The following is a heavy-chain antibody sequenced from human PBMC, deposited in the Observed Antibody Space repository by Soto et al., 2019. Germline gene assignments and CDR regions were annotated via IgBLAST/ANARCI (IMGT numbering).Heavy chain of an antibody. V-gene: IGHV1-69*01. CDR2: IIPVFGLV. CDR3: ARGLIVVVGSRAYYGMVV. J-gene: IGHJ6*02. Sequence: QVHLLLQSGAAVKKPGSSVKVSCKASGGTPSNSAISWVRQDPGHGLEWMGGIIPVFGLVKYAQNFQGRVTPTADESTHTAYMELSRLRPADTAVYYCARGLIVVVGSRAYYGMVVWGQGTTGTVS. CDR1: GGTPSNSA. D-gene: IGHD3-22*01.